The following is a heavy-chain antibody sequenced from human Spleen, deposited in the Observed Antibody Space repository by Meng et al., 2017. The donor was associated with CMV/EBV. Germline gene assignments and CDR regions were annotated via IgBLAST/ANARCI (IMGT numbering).Heavy chain of an antibody. J-gene: IGHJ4*02. CDR2: IYKNGST. CDR1: DDSINTYF. D-gene: IGHD7-27*01. V-gene: IGHV4-59*01. Sequence: SLTFSVSDDSINTYFWNWIRQPPGKGLEWVGYIYKNGSTNYNPSLKSRVTMSVDTSKSHFSLNLTSVTAADTAVYYCARGWGWVFDYWGQGILVTVSS. CDR3: ARGWGWVFDY.